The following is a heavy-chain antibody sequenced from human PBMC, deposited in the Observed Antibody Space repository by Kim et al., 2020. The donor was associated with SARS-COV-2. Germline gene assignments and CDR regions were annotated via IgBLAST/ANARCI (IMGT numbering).Heavy chain of an antibody. CDR1: GFTFDDYA. D-gene: IGHD3-10*01. CDR3: AKDMKLLWFGELCYGMDV. Sequence: GGSLRLSCAASGFTFDDYAMHWVRQAPGKGLEWVSLISGNGGSTYYADSVKGRFTISRDNSKNSLYLQMNSLRTEDTAVYYCAKDMKLLWFGELCYGMDVWGQGTTVTVSS. CDR2: ISGNGGST. V-gene: IGHV3-43*02. J-gene: IGHJ6*02.